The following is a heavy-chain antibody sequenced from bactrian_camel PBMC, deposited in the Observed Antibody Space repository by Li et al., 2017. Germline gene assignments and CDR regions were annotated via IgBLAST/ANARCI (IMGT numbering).Heavy chain of an antibody. CDR2: IDGGGGDR. V-gene: IGHV3S40*01. J-gene: IGHJ4*01. CDR1: GFIFSSFA. Sequence: VQLVESGGGLVQPGGSLRLSCAASGFIFSSFAMTWVRQAPGRGLEWVSSIDGGGGDRSYTEFVKGRFTISRDNAKNMVYLQLNSLKTEDTAMYYCAIGGGGPGTNFNRRSRGQGTQVTVS. D-gene: IGHD1*01.